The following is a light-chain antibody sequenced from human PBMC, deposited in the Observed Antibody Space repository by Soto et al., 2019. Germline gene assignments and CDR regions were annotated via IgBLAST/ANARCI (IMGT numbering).Light chain of an antibody. J-gene: IGKJ5*01. V-gene: IGKV3D-20*02. CDR1: QSFSSSY. CDR2: ATS. Sequence: EIGLTQSPGTLSLSPGERATLSCRASQSFSSSYLAWYQQKPCQAPRLLIYATSSRATGIPDRFSGSGSAADFTLTISRLQPADFAAYYCQQRSNWPPITFGHGTRLEIK. CDR3: QQRSNWPPIT.